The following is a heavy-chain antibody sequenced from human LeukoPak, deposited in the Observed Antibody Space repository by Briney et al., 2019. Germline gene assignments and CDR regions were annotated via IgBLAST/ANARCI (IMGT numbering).Heavy chain of an antibody. CDR1: GGSISSSSYY. V-gene: IGHV4-39*01. D-gene: IGHD2-8*01. CDR2: ISYSGST. CDR3: ARREGVSPFDY. J-gene: IGHJ4*02. Sequence: PSETLSLTCTVSGGSISSSSYYWGWIRQPPGKGLEWIGTISYSGSTYYNPSLKRRVTISADTSKNQFSLKLSSVTAADTAVFYCARREGVSPFDYWSQGTLVTVSS.